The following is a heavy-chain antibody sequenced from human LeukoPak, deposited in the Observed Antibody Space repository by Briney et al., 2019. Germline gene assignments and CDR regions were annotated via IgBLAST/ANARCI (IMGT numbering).Heavy chain of an antibody. V-gene: IGHV4-34*01. D-gene: IGHD1-1*01. CDR2: INPSGST. J-gene: IGHJ3*02. CDR3: AKEVQVERRKDGFDI. CDR1: GGSSSGYY. Sequence: SETLSLTCGVYGGSSSGYYWNWIRQSPGKGLEWIGEINPSGSTKYNPSLKSRVTISVDKSKNQFSLKLSSVSAADTAVYYCAKEVQVERRKDGFDIWGQGTMVTVSS.